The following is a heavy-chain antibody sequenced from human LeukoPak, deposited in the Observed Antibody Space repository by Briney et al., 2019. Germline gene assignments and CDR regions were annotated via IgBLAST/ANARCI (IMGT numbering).Heavy chain of an antibody. Sequence: GGSLRLSCAASGFTFSSYSMNWVRQAPGKGLEWVSYISSSGSTIYYADSVKGRFTISRDNAKNSLYLQMNSLRAEDTAVYYCARGSAYYYDSSGRIDYWGQGTLVTVSS. D-gene: IGHD3-22*01. V-gene: IGHV3-48*04. CDR3: ARGSAYYYDSSGRIDY. CDR2: ISSSGSTI. CDR1: GFTFSSYS. J-gene: IGHJ4*02.